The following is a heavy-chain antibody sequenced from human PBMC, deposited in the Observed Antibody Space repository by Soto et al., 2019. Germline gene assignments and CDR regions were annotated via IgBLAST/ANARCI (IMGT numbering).Heavy chain of an antibody. CDR3: ARSGEYGDYPLGY. CDR2: IYHSGST. CDR1: GGSISSGGYS. V-gene: IGHV4-30-2*01. J-gene: IGHJ4*02. D-gene: IGHD4-17*01. Sequence: PSETLSLTCAVSGGSISSGGYSWSWIRQPPGKGLEWIGYIYHSGSTYYNPSLKSRVTISVDRSKNQFSLKLSSVTAADTAVYYCARSGEYGDYPLGYWGQGTLVTVSS.